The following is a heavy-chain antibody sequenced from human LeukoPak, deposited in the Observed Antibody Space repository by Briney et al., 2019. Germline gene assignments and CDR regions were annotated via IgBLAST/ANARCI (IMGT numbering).Heavy chain of an antibody. CDR3: ARLRPIYRSGDFSNPSYYMNV. Sequence: SETLSLTCTVSGGSVSSYYWSWIRQTPEKGLEWIGYMSYSGRTDYGPSLKSRVTMSVDTSKNQFSLKMSYVTAADTAVYYCARLRPIYRSGDFSNPSYYMNVWGKGTTVTISS. CDR1: GGSVSSYY. J-gene: IGHJ6*03. D-gene: IGHD4-17*01. V-gene: IGHV4-59*02. CDR2: MSYSGRT.